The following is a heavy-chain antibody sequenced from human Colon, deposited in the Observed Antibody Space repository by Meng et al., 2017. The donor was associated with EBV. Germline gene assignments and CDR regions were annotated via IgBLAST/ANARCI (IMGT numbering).Heavy chain of an antibody. D-gene: IGHD3-22*01. V-gene: IGHV4-31*03. CDR1: WGPISMGSYY. CDR3: ARYVFDSSSLYSNWFDP. Sequence: APVRVNPSPALSSTRNASWGPISMGSYYVGCIRQLPGKGLEWIAYINYSGSTYYSPSLKSRVTISVDTSKNQLSLKLSSMTAADTAVYYCARYVFDSSSLYSNWFDPWGQGTLVTVSS. J-gene: IGHJ5*02. CDR2: INYSGST.